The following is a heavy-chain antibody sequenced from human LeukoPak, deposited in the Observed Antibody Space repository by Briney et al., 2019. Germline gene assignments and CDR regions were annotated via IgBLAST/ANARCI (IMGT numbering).Heavy chain of an antibody. CDR1: GGSISSSSYY. V-gene: IGHV4-39*07. D-gene: IGHD3-10*01. Sequence: PSETLSLTCTVSGGSISSSSYYWGWIRQPPGKGLEWIGSIYYSGSTYYNTSLKSRVTISVDTSKNQFSLKLSSVTAADTAVYYCARDQDYYGSGSYGPDYWGQGTLVTVSS. J-gene: IGHJ4*02. CDR3: ARDQDYYGSGSYGPDY. CDR2: IYYSGST.